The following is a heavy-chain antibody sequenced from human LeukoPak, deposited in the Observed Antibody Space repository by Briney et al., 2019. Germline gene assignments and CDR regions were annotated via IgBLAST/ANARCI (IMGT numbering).Heavy chain of an antibody. CDR1: GDSVSSNSAA. D-gene: IGHD1-1*01. CDR3: ARGPTGTGAFDI. CDR2: TYYRSKWFY. V-gene: IGHV6-1*01. Sequence: SQTLSLTRAISGDSVSSNSAAWNWIRQSPSRGLEWLGRTYYRSKWFYEYAVSVKSPITINPDTSKNHFSLQLNSVTPEDTAVYYCARGPTGTGAFDIWGQGTMVTVSS. J-gene: IGHJ3*02.